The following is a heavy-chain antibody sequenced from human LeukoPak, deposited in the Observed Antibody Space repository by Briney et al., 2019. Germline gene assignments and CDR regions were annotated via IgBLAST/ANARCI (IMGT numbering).Heavy chain of an antibody. V-gene: IGHV3-21*01. D-gene: IGHD3-9*01. CDR3: ARDREPDYDILTGYYKADVFDI. CDR1: GFTFSSYS. Sequence: GGSLRLSCAASGFTFSSYSMNWVRQAPGKGLEWVSSISSSSSYIYYADSVKGRLTISRDNAKNSLFLQMNSLRAEDTAVFYCARDREPDYDILTGYYKADVFDIWGQGTMVTVSS. J-gene: IGHJ3*02. CDR2: ISSSSSYI.